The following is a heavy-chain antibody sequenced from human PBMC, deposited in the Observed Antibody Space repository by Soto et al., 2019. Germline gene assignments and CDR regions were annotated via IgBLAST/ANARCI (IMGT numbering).Heavy chain of an antibody. J-gene: IGHJ4*02. CDR2: ISNNGADK. V-gene: IGHV3-23*01. CDR3: ARRLAPSGSGWDY. Sequence: EVQLLQSGGGLVQPGESLRLSCAASGFNFGSYAMIWVRQAPGKGLEWVSRISNNGADKYYTDSVRGRFIVSRDNSKNPLYLQLNSLRTEDTAVYYCARRLAPSGSGWDYWGQGTPVTVSS. D-gene: IGHD6-19*01. CDR1: GFNFGSYA.